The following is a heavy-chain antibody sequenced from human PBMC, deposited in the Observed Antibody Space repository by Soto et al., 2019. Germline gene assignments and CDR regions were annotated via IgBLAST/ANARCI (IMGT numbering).Heavy chain of an antibody. J-gene: IGHJ4*02. D-gene: IGHD3-22*01. CDR2: IDPSDSQT. V-gene: IGHV5-10-1*01. CDR3: ARQIYDSDTGPNFQYYFDS. Sequence: PGESLKISCKGSGYSFAGYLITWVRQKPGKGPEWMGRIDPSDSQTYYSPSFRGHVTISVTKSITTVFLQWSSLRASDTAMYYCARQIYDSDTGPNFQYYFDSWGQGTPVTVSS. CDR1: GYSFAGYL.